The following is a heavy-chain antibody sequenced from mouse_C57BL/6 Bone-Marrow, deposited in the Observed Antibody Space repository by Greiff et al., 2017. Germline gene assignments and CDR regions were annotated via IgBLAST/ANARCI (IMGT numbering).Heavy chain of an antibody. V-gene: IGHV5-4*03. CDR3: AYVNYPAWFAY. CDR1: GFTFSSYA. Sequence: EVKVVESGGGLVKPGGSLKLSCAASGFTFSSYAMSWVRQTPEKRLEWVATISDGGSFTYYPDNVKGRFTISRDHAKNNLYLQMSHLKSEDTAMYYCAYVNYPAWFAYWGQGTLVTVSA. D-gene: IGHD2-1*01. J-gene: IGHJ3*01. CDR2: ISDGGSFT.